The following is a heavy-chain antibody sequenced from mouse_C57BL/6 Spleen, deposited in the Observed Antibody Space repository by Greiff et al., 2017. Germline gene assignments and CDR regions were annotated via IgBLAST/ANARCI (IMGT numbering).Heavy chain of an antibody. J-gene: IGHJ1*03. Sequence: EVKLEESGPGLVKPSQSLTLTCSVSGYSITSGYYWNWIRQFPGNKLEWMGYISYDGSNNYNPSLKNRISTTRDTSKNQFFLKLNSVTTEDTATYYCATGRRLWYFDVWGTGTTVTVSS. CDR2: ISYDGSN. V-gene: IGHV3-6*01. CDR3: ATGRRLWYFDV. CDR1: GYSITSGYY.